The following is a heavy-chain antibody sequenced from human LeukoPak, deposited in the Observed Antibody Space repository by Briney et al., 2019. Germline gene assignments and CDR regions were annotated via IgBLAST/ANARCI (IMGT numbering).Heavy chain of an antibody. Sequence: GGSLRLSCAASGFTVSSNYMNWVRQAPGKGLEWVSVIYGGGSTYYADSVKGRFTLSRDNAKNTLYLQMNSLRAEDTAVYYCARDTYCSGGSCYLNNWFDPWGQGTLVTVSS. CDR2: IYGGGST. J-gene: IGHJ5*02. CDR1: GFTVSSNY. D-gene: IGHD2-15*01. V-gene: IGHV3-53*01. CDR3: ARDTYCSGGSCYLNNWFDP.